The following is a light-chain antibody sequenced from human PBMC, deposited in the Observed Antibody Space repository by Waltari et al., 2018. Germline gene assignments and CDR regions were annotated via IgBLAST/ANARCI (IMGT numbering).Light chain of an antibody. CDR2: TDG. J-gene: IGLJ3*02. CDR1: SIGSKS. Sequence: SYVLTQPPSVSVAPGETARITCGGNSIGSKSVHWYQQRPGQAPVLVIFTDGDRPSGIPERFSGSNSGNTATLTISRVEAGDEADFFCQVWDGTSDHVVFGGGTKLTVL. CDR3: QVWDGTSDHVV. V-gene: IGLV3-21*04.